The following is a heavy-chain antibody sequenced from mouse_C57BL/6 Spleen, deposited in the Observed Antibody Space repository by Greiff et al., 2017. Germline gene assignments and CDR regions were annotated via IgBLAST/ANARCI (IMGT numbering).Heavy chain of an antibody. CDR2: ISSGGSTI. CDR3: ARDYGSSYDYAMDY. D-gene: IGHD1-1*01. V-gene: IGHV5-17*01. J-gene: IGHJ4*01. Sequence: EVKLVESGGGLVKPGGSLKLPCAASGFTFSDYGMHWVRQAPEKGLEWVAYISSGGSTIYYADTVKGRFTISRDNAKNTLFLQMTSRRSEDTAMYYCARDYGSSYDYAMDYCGQGTSVTVSS. CDR1: GFTFSDYG.